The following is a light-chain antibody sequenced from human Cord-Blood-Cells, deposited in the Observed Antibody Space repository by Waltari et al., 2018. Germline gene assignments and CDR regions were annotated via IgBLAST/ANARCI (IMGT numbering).Light chain of an antibody. V-gene: IGKV1-33*01. J-gene: IGKJ5*01. CDR2: DAS. Sequence: DIQMTQSPSSLSASVGDRVTITCQASQDIRNYLNWYQQKPGKAPKLLIYDASNLETGVPSRFSGSGSGTDFTFTISSLQPEDIATYYCQQYDNLSITFGQGTRLEIK. CDR1: QDIRNY. CDR3: QQYDNLSIT.